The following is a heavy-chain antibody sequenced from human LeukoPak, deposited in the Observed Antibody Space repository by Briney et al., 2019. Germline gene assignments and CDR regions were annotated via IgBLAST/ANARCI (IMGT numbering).Heavy chain of an antibody. CDR2: FYNSGST. CDR3: ARDRPNFGYFDY. D-gene: IGHD3-3*01. V-gene: IGHV4-59*12. J-gene: IGHJ4*02. CDR1: GGSISNNY. Sequence: SETLSLTCTVSGGSISNNYWTWIRQPPGKGREWIGYFYNSGSTNYNPSLKSRVTISVDTSKNQFSLKLSSVTAADTAVYYCARDRPNFGYFDYWGQETLVTVSS.